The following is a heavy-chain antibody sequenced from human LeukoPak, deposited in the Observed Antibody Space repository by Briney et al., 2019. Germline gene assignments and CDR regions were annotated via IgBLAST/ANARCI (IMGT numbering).Heavy chain of an antibody. CDR3: ARDFGGYQLLTDFDY. V-gene: IGHV3-21*01. CDR1: GFTFSSYS. CDR2: ISSSSSYI. D-gene: IGHD2-2*01. J-gene: IGHJ4*02. Sequence: GGSLRLSCAASGFTFSSYSMNWVRQAPGKGLEWVSSISSSSSYIYYADSVKGRFTISRDNAKNSLYLQMNSLRAEDTAVYYCARDFGGYQLLTDFDYWGQGTLVTVSS.